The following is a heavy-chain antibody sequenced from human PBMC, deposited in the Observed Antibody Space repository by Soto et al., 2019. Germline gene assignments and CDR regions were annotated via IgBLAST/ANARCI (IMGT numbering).Heavy chain of an antibody. J-gene: IGHJ4*02. CDR1: GGSISSGDYY. CDR3: ARGPYYYDSSGYYYFDY. V-gene: IGHV4-30-4*01. CDR2: IYYSGST. D-gene: IGHD3-22*01. Sequence: TLALTCTVSGGSISSGDYYGSWIRQPPGKGLEWIGYIYYSGSTYYNPSLKSRVTISVDTSKNQFSLKLSSVTAADTAVYYCARGPYYYDSSGYYYFDYWGQGTLVTVSS.